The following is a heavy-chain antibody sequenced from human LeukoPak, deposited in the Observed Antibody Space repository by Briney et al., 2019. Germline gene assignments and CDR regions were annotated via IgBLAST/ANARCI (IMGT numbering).Heavy chain of an antibody. V-gene: IGHV3-21*01. CDR1: GFTFSTYN. J-gene: IGHJ6*03. CDR3: AIDPYSGSYGDYYYYMDV. CDR2: ITSSSSYI. Sequence: PGGSLRVSCAASGFTFSTYNMNWVRQAPGKGLEWVSSITSSSSYIYYADSVKRRFTTSRDNAKNSLYLQMNSLRDEDTAVYYCAIDPYSGSYGDYYYYMDVWGKGTTVTISS. D-gene: IGHD1-26*01.